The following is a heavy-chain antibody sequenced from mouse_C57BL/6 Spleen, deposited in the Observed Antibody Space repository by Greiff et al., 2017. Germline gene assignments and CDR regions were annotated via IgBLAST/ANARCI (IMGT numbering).Heavy chain of an antibody. CDR1: GYTFTSYW. CDR3: ARPSPVYYAMDS. V-gene: IGHV1-52*01. Sequence: QVQLQQPGAELVRPGSSVKLSCKASGYTFTSYWLHWVKQRPIQGLEWIGNIDPSDSVTHYNHKFKDKATLTVDKSSSTAYMQLSSLTSEDSAVHYCARPSPVYYAMDSWGQGTADTV. CDR2: IDPSDSVT. J-gene: IGHJ4*01.